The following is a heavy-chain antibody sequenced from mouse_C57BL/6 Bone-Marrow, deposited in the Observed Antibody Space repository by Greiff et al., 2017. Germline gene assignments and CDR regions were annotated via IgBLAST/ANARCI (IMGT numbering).Heavy chain of an antibody. D-gene: IGHD1-1*01. CDR1: GYTFTSYW. Sequence: QVQLKQPGAELVMPGASVKLSCKASGYTFTSYWMHWVKQRPGQGLEWIGEIDPSDSYTNYNQKFKGKSTLTVDKSSSTAYMQLSSLTSEDSAVYYRGRETTVVAPGWFAYWGQGTLVTVSA. V-gene: IGHV1-69*01. J-gene: IGHJ3*01. CDR2: IDPSDSYT. CDR3: GRETTVVAPGWFAY.